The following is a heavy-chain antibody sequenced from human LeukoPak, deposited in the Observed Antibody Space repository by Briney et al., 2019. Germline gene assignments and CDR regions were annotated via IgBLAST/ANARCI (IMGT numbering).Heavy chain of an antibody. Sequence: PGGSLRLSCAASGFTFSSYAMSWVRQAPGKGLEWVSAISGSGGSTYYADSVKGRFTISRDNAKNSLYLQMNNLRAEDTGVYYCARDVYRGSSWYAFDYWGQGTLVTVSS. V-gene: IGHV3-23*01. CDR1: GFTFSSYA. CDR3: ARDVYRGSSWYAFDY. D-gene: IGHD6-13*01. CDR2: ISGSGGST. J-gene: IGHJ4*02.